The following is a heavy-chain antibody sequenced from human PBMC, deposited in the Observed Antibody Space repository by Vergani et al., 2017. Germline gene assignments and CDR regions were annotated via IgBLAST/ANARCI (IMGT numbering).Heavy chain of an antibody. CDR3: AKGGWNYWFDS. V-gene: IGHV3-23*01. CDR2: INTNGDYT. D-gene: IGHD1-1*01. CDR1: GFSFTTYA. J-gene: IGHJ5*01. Sequence: EVHLLESGGDLVQPGGSLRLFCAASGFSFTTYAMSWVRQAPGKGLEWVSTINTNGDYTRYGDSVKGRFIISRDNSKSTLYLQMNSLRAEDTAIYYCAKGGWNYWFDSWGQGTLVIVS.